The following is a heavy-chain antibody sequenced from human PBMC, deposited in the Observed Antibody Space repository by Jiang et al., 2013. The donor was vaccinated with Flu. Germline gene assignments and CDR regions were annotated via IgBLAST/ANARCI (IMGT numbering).Heavy chain of an antibody. CDR1: GYTLSELS. D-gene: IGHD1-7*01. J-gene: IGHJ5*02. V-gene: IGHV1-24*01. CDR3: ATRRRELLRSHFDH. CDR2: FDPEDGET. Sequence: SGAEVKKPGASVKVSCKVSGYTLSELSIHWVRQAPGKGLEWVGGFDPEDGETIYTQKFLGRLTMTEETSTDTAYMELSSLRSEDTAVYYCATRRRELLRSHFDHWGQGTLVTVSS.